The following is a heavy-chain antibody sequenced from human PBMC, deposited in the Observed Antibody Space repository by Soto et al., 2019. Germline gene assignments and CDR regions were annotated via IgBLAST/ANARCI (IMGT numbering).Heavy chain of an antibody. J-gene: IGHJ4*02. CDR3: ARDLSGYSYGYGGSDY. CDR1: GYTFTSYG. Sequence: ASVKVTCKASGYTFTSYGISWVRRAPGQGLEWMGWISAYNGNTNYAQKLQGRVTMTTDTSTSTAYMELRSLRSDDTAVYYCARDLSGYSYGYGGSDYWGQGTLVTVYS. V-gene: IGHV1-18*04. CDR2: ISAYNGNT. D-gene: IGHD5-18*01.